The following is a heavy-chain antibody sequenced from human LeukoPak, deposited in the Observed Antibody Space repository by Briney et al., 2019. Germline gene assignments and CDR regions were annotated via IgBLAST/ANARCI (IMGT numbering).Heavy chain of an antibody. CDR2: IYSGGST. Sequence: GGSLRLSCAASGFTYSSYAMSWVRQAPGKGLEWVSVIYSGGSTYYADSVKGRFTISRDNSKNTLYLQMNSLRAEDTAVYYCARTGNPATGDYWGQGTLVTVSS. D-gene: IGHD1-1*01. CDR3: ARTGNPATGDY. J-gene: IGHJ4*02. V-gene: IGHV3-66*01. CDR1: GFTYSSYA.